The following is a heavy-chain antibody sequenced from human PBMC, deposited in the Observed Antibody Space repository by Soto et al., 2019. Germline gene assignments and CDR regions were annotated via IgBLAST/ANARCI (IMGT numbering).Heavy chain of an antibody. CDR2: IYYSGST. CDR1: GGSISNGGYY. CDR3: ARIFVGVVIMIREDYMDV. V-gene: IGHV4-31*03. Sequence: SETLSLTCTVSGGSISNGGYYWSWIRQHPGKGLEWIGYIYYSGSTYYNPSLKSRVTISVDTSKNQFSLKLSSVTAADTAVYYCARIFVGVVIMIREDYMDVWGKGTTVTVSS. D-gene: IGHD3-3*01. J-gene: IGHJ6*03.